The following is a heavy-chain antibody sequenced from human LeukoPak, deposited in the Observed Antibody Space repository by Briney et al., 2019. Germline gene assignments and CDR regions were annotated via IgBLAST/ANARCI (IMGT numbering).Heavy chain of an antibody. D-gene: IGHD2-15*01. CDR3: ARDCSGGSCPTVEYFQH. V-gene: IGHV1-69*05. CDR1: GGTFSSYA. Sequence: ASVKVSCKASGGTFSSYAISWVRQAPGQGLEWMGRIIPIFGTANYAQKFQGRVTITTDESTSTAYMELSSLRSEDTAVYYCARDCSGGSCPTVEYFQHRGQGTLVTVSS. J-gene: IGHJ1*01. CDR2: IIPIFGTA.